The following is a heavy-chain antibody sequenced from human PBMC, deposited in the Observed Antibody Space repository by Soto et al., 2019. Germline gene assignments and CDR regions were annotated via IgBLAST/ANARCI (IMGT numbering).Heavy chain of an antibody. J-gene: IGHJ5*02. CDR1: ESTFTNYD. CDR3: VRGKFWFDA. Sequence: QVPLVQSGAEVKKPGASVKVSCKASESTFTNYDINWVRQATGQGLEWMGWMKYNSGNMGYAQKFQGRVTMTRNTSISTAYMELSSLRSEDTAVYYCVRGKFWFDAWGQGTLVTVSS. CDR2: MKYNSGNM. V-gene: IGHV1-8*01.